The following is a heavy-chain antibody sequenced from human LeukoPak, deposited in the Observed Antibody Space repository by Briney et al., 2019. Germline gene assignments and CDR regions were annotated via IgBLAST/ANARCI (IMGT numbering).Heavy chain of an antibody. J-gene: IGHJ3*02. V-gene: IGHV3-23*01. CDR2: ISGSGGAT. CDR1: GFTFSSYA. CDR3: AKILFGESTYDAFDI. Sequence: PGGSLRLSCAASGFTFSSYAMSWVRQAPGKGLEWVSAISGSGGATYYPDSVKGRFTISRDNSKNTLYLQVSSLRAEETAVYYCAKILFGESTYDAFDIWGQGTMVTVSS. D-gene: IGHD3-10*01.